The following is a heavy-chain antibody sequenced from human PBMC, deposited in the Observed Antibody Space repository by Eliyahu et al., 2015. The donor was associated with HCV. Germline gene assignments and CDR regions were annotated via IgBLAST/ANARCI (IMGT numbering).Heavy chain of an antibody. CDR1: GGSISSSNW. CDR3: ARVHYLVTTVTTEGFDP. CDR2: IYHSGST. J-gene: IGHJ5*02. D-gene: IGHD4-17*01. V-gene: IGHV4-4*02. Sequence: QVQLQESGPGLVKPSGTLSLTCAXSGGSISSSNWWSWVRQPPGKGLEWIGEIYHSGSTNXNPXLKSXVTISVDXSKNQFSLKLSSVTAADTAVYYCARVHYLVTTVTTEGFDPWGQGTLVTVSS.